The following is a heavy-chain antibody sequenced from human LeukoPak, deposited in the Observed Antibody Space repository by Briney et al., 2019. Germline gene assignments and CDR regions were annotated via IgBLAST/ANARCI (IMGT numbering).Heavy chain of an antibody. CDR2: IYYSGST. D-gene: IGHD2-2*01. J-gene: IGHJ4*02. CDR3: ASFAYQLLRGFDY. V-gene: IGHV4-39*07. Sequence: SETLSLTCTVSGGSISSSSYYWGWIRQPPGKGLEWIGSIYYSGSTYYNPCLKSRVTISVDTSKNQFSLKLSSVTAADTAVYYCASFAYQLLRGFDYWGQGTLVTVSS. CDR1: GGSISSSSYY.